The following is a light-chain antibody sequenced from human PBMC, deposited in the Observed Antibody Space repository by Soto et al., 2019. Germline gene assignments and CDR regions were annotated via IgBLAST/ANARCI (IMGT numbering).Light chain of an antibody. CDR3: SSYTSSSPHVV. Sequence: QSALTQPASVSGSPGQSITISCTGTSSDVGGYNYVSWYQQNPGKAPKLMIYEVSNRPSGVSNRFSGSKSGNTASLTISGLQAEDEADFYCSSYTSSSPHVVVGGGTRVTVL. CDR2: EVS. CDR1: SSDVGGYNY. V-gene: IGLV2-14*01. J-gene: IGLJ2*01.